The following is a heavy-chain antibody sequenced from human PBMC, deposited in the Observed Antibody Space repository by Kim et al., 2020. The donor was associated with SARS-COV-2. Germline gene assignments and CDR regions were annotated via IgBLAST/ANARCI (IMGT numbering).Heavy chain of an antibody. V-gene: IGHV4-34*01. D-gene: IGHD3-16*01. CDR2: INHSGSA. CDR3: ARGPVGKWRLIDF. J-gene: IGHJ4*02. CDR1: GGSFSGYY. Sequence: SETLSLTCAVYGGSFSGYYWSWIRQPPRKGLEWIGEINHSGSANYNPSLKGRVIISADTSKNQFSLRLSSVTAADTAVYYCARGPVGKWRLIDFWGQGTLVTVSS.